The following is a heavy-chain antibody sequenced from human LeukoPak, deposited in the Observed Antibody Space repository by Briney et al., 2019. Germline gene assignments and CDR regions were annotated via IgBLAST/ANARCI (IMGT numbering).Heavy chain of an antibody. CDR2: IYYSGST. CDR3: ARGTYYYDISGFDY. V-gene: IGHV4-59*01. CDR1: GGSISSYY. D-gene: IGHD3-22*01. Sequence: SETLSLTCTVSGGSISSYYWSWIRQPPGKGLEWIGYIYYSGSTNYNPSLKSRVTISVDTSKNQFSLKLSSVTAADTAVYYCARGTYYYDISGFDYWGQGTLVTVSS. J-gene: IGHJ4*02.